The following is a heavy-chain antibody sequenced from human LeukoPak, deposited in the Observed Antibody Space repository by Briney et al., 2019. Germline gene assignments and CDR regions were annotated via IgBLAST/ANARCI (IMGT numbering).Heavy chain of an antibody. Sequence: ASVKVSCKASGYTFTGYYMHWVRQAPGQGLEWMGWINPNSGGTNYAQKFQGRVTMTRDTSISTAYMELSRLRSDDTAVYYCARAAPTVLYPEGDYYYYMDVWGKGTTVTVSS. CDR1: GYTFTGYY. CDR3: ARAAPTVLYPEGDYYYYMDV. D-gene: IGHD2-15*01. V-gene: IGHV1-2*02. J-gene: IGHJ6*03. CDR2: INPNSGGT.